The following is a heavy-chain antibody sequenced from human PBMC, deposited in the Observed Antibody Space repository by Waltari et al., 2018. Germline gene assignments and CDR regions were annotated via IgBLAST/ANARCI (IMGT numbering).Heavy chain of an antibody. J-gene: IGHJ4*02. CDR1: GFSLRTSGVS. CDR3: AHSGHFWSGFYVDYYFDY. Sequence: QITLKESGPPLVKPTQTLTLTCTFSGFSLRTSGVSVGWFRQPPGTALEWLALIYWDDDKRYRPSLRDRLTITKDTSKNQVVLTMTNMDPVDTATYYCAHSGHFWSGFYVDYYFDYWGQGTLVTVSS. D-gene: IGHD3-3*02. CDR2: IYWDDDK. V-gene: IGHV2-5*02.